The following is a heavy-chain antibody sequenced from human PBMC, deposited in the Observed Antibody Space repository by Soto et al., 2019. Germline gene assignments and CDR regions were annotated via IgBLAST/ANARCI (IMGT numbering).Heavy chain of an antibody. CDR3: ARDHADFWSGYYTKDLLYYFDY. V-gene: IGHV3-48*01. CDR1: GFTFSSYS. J-gene: IGHJ4*02. D-gene: IGHD3-3*01. CDR2: ISSSSSTI. Sequence: GGSLRLSCAASGFTFSSYSMNWVRQAPGKGLEWVSYISSSSSTIYYADSVKGRFTISRDNAKNSLYLQMNSLRAEDTAVYYCARDHADFWSGYYTKDLLYYFDYWGQGTLVTVSS.